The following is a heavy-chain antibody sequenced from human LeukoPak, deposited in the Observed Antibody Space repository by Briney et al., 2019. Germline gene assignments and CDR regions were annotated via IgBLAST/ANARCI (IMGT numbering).Heavy chain of an antibody. D-gene: IGHD6-13*01. CDR3: ARLGRQQLVSHYSYGMDV. J-gene: IGHJ6*02. CDR1: GGSISSYY. CDR2: IYYSGST. Sequence: PSETLSLTCTVSGGSISSYYWSWIRQPPGKGLEWIGDIYYSGSTNYNPSLKSRVTISVDTSKNQFSLKLSSVTAADTAVYYCARLGRQQLVSHYSYGMDVWGQGTTVTVSS. V-gene: IGHV4-59*08.